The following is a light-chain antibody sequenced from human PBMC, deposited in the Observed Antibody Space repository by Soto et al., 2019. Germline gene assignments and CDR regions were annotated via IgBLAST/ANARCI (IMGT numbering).Light chain of an antibody. CDR2: RTS. Sequence: EIVMTQSPAPLSVSPGERATLSCRASQSISSNLAWYQQKPGQAPRLLMFRTSSRATGFPARFSGSGSGTEFNLTISSLQSEDFGVYYCQQYNNWPQITFGQGTRWRL. CDR1: QSISSN. CDR3: QQYNNWPQIT. J-gene: IGKJ5*01. V-gene: IGKV3-15*01.